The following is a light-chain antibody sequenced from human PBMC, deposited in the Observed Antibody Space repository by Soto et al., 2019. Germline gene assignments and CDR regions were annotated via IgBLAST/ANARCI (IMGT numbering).Light chain of an antibody. CDR2: GAS. CDR1: QSVSSSY. Sequence: IVSTQSPCTLALSPAGGAPLSCRASQSVSSSYIAWYQQRPGQTPSLLIYGASTRATGIPDRFSGSGSETQFTLTIIGLQPEDFVTYYCQLHYTYLWTFGQGTKVDI. V-gene: IGKV3D-7*01. CDR3: QLHYTYLWT. J-gene: IGKJ1*01.